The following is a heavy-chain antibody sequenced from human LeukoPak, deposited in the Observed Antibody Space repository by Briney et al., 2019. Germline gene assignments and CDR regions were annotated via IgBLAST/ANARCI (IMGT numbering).Heavy chain of an antibody. CDR3: ARVRRYYFDY. V-gene: IGHV4-30-2*01. CDR2: IYHSGST. CDR1: GGSISSGDYS. J-gene: IGHJ4*02. D-gene: IGHD3-3*01. Sequence: SETLSLTCAVSGGSISSGDYSWSWIRQPPGKGLEWIGYIYHSGSTYYNPSLKSRVTISVDRSKNQFSLKLSSVTAADTAVYYCARVRRYYFDYWGQGTLVTVSS.